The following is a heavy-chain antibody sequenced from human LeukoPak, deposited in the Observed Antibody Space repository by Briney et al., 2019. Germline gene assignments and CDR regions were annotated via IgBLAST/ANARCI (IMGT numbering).Heavy chain of an antibody. V-gene: IGHV4-59*08. J-gene: IGHJ4*02. CDR2: IYYIGST. CDR3: ARLPAVAHYYFDY. D-gene: IGHD6-19*01. CDR1: GGSITTYF. Sequence: SETLSLTCTVSGGSITTYFWSWIRQPPGKGLEWIGYIYYIGSTNYNPSLKSRVTISVDTSKNQFSLKLSSVTAADTAVYYCARLPAVAHYYFDYWGQGTLVTVSS.